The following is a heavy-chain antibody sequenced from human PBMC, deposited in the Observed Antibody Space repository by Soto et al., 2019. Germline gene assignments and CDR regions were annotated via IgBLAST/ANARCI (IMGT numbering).Heavy chain of an antibody. J-gene: IGHJ4*02. D-gene: IGHD6-13*01. CDR1: GGSISIRESY. CDR3: ARHWGRGAAGTCYN. V-gene: IGHV4-39*01. Sequence: SDTLSLTCSVSGGSISIRESYWGWILHPPGKGLEWIGTIYYSGSTYYNPSLKSRVTISVDTSKNQFSLKLSSVTAADTAVYYCARHWGRGAAGTCYNWGQGTLVTVSS. CDR2: IYYSGST.